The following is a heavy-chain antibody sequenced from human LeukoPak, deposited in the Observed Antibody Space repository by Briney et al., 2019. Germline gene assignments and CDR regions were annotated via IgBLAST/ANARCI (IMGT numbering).Heavy chain of an antibody. CDR1: GYTFTTYA. CDR3: ARSGGDSVDY. V-gene: IGHV1-3*01. CDR2: INAGNGNT. Sequence: ASVTVSCKASGYTFTTYAIHWVRQAPGQSLEWMGWINAGNGNTKYSQRFQDGVTITRDTSASTAYMELSSLRSEDTAVYFCARSGGDSVDYWGQGTLVTVSS. D-gene: IGHD2-21*02. J-gene: IGHJ4*02.